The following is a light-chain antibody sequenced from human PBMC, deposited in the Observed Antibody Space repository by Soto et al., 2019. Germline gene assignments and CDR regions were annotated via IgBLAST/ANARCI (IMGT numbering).Light chain of an antibody. CDR2: DAF. J-gene: IGKJ2*01. CDR3: QHYGSSLYT. CDR1: QSVSSSY. V-gene: IGKV3-20*01. Sequence: EIVLTQSPGTLSLSPGERATLSCRASQSVSSSYLAWYQQKPGQAPRLLIYDAFNRATGIPDRFSGSGSGTDFTVTISRLEPEDFAVYYCQHYGSSLYTFGQGTKLE.